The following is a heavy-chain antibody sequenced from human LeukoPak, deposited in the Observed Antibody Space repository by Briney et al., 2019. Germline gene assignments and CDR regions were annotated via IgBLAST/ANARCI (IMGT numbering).Heavy chain of an antibody. J-gene: IGHJ4*02. D-gene: IGHD1-1*01. V-gene: IGHV3-23*01. CDR2: ISGSGATT. CDR1: GFTFSSYA. CDR3: AKSGEGGTTIRTWVDY. Sequence: GGSLRLSCAVSGFTFSSYAMSWVRQAPGKGLEWVSTISGSGATTYHADSVRGRFTISRDNSRDNSKNVLYLQMNSLRAEDTAIYYCAKSGEGGTTIRTWVDYWGQGTLVTVSS.